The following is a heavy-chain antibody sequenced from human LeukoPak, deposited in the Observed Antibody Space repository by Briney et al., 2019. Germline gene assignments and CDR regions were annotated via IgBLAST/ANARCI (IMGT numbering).Heavy chain of an antibody. J-gene: IGHJ1*01. CDR3: ARQGLRGHFQH. V-gene: IGHV3-23*01. CDR2: ISGSGGST. Sequence: GGSLRLSCAAPGFTFSSYAMSWVRQAPGKGLEWVSAISGSGGSTYYADSVKGRFTISRDNSKNTLYLQMNSLRAEDTAVYYCARQGLRGHFQHSGPGTLVTVSS. CDR1: GFTFSSYA. D-gene: IGHD4-17*01.